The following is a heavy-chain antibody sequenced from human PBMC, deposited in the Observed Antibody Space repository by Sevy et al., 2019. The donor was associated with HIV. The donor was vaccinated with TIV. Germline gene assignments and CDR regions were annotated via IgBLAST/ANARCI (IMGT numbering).Heavy chain of an antibody. D-gene: IGHD3-16*01. CDR1: GFTFRSYS. J-gene: IGHJ4*02. Sequence: GGSLRLSCAASGFTFRSYSMNWVRQAPGMGLEWVSSISISSRNIYCADSMKGRFTISRDNAKNSLYLQMNSLRAEDTAVYYCARAPVEKHDYVTGSFDYWGQGTLVTVSS. CDR3: ARAPVEKHDYVTGSFDY. CDR2: ISISSRNI. V-gene: IGHV3-21*01.